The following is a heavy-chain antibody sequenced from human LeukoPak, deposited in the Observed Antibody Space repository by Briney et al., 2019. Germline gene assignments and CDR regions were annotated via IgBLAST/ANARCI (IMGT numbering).Heavy chain of an antibody. D-gene: IGHD3-10*01. Sequence: EASVKVSCTASGYTFTGYYIHWLRQAPGQRFEWMGWSDPKSGATKYEHFQGRVTMTRDTSISTAYMELSRLTSDDTAVYYCARGNFYDNKGYSPELRYWGQGTLVTVSS. CDR3: ARGNFYDNKGYSPELRY. CDR1: GYTFTGYY. J-gene: IGHJ4*02. CDR2: SDPKSGAT. V-gene: IGHV1-2*02.